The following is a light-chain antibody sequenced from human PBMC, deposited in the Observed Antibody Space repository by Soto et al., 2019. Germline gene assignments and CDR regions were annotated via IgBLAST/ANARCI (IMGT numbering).Light chain of an antibody. CDR1: QSIRHY. Sequence: DIQMTQSPPTLSASVGDRVTITCRASQSIRHYLAWYQQMPGKAPKLLIYGASTLQSGVPSRFSGSGSGTEFTLTISSLQPEDFATYYCLQHNSYLWTFGQGTKVEIK. J-gene: IGKJ1*01. V-gene: IGKV1-17*01. CDR3: LQHNSYLWT. CDR2: GAS.